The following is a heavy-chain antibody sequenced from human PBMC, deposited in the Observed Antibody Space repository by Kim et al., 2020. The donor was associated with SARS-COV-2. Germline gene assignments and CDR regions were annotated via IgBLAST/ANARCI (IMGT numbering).Heavy chain of an antibody. Sequence: SVKVSCKASGGTFNTYAINWVRQAPGQGLEWMGRIIPILAIRNYAQRFQGRVTITSDRSTSTTYMELSSLRSEDTAVYYCARAEYDYYYYMDVWGKATTVTVSS. CDR1: GGTFNTYA. J-gene: IGHJ6*03. CDR3: ARAEYDYYYYMDV. CDR2: IIPILAIR. V-gene: IGHV1-69*04.